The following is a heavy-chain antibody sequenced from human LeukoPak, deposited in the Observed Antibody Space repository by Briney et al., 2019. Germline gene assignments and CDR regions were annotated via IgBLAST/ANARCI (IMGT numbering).Heavy chain of an antibody. Sequence: GGSLRLSCTASGFTFSSYGMHWVRQAPGKGLEWVAVISYDGSNEYHADSVKGRFTISRDNSKNTLYLQMNSLRADDTAVYYCANLAEWFGEFPFDYWGQGTLVTVSS. CDR3: ANLAEWFGEFPFDY. V-gene: IGHV3-30*18. J-gene: IGHJ4*02. CDR2: ISYDGSNE. D-gene: IGHD3-10*01. CDR1: GFTFSSYG.